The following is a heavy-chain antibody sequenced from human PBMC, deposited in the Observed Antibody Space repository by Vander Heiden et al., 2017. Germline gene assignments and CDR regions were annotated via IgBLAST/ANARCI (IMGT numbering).Heavy chain of an antibody. CDR2: ISYDGSEK. D-gene: IGHD3-16*01. CDR1: GFTFSSYA. V-gene: IGHV3-30*18. J-gene: IGHJ4*02. CDR3: AKALGGFFDY. Sequence: QVQLVESGGGVVQPGRSLRLSCAAPGFTFSSYAMHWVRQTPGKGLEWVAVISYDGSEKYCADSVKGRFTISRDNSNNTVYLQVSGLRVEDTAVYYCAKALGGFFDYWGQGTLVTVSS.